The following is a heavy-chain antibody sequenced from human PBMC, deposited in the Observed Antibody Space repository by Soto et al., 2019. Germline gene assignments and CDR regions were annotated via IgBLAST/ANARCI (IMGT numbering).Heavy chain of an antibody. J-gene: IGHJ5*02. CDR2: IFANGNT. CDR1: GGSVSEKY. V-gene: IGHV4-4*07. CDR3: VASLAASGLNWLDP. Sequence: SETLSLTCTVSGGSVSEKYWNWVRQPPGKGLEWIGLIFANGNTDYNPSLKSRVTMSVDASKNQFSLRLTSMTAADTAVYYCVASLAASGLNWLDPWGRGTLVTVSS. D-gene: IGHD6-13*01.